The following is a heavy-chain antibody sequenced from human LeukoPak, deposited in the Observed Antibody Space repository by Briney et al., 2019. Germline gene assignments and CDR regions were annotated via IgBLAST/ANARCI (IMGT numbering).Heavy chain of an antibody. D-gene: IGHD4-17*01. CDR2: IYTSGST. Sequence: SQTLSLTCTVSGGSISSGSYYWSWIRQPAGKGLEWIGRIYTSGSTNYYPSLKSRVTISVDTSKNQFSLKLSSVTAADTAVYYCASGDYGDYSYWGQGTLVTVSS. CDR3: ASGDYGDYSY. CDR1: GGSISSGSYY. J-gene: IGHJ4*02. V-gene: IGHV4-61*02.